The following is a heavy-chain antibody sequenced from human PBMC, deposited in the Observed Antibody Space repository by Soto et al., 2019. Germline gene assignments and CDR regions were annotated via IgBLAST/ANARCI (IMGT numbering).Heavy chain of an antibody. CDR2: ISGSGGST. CDR3: AKIPSAAGTSGTDY. D-gene: IGHD6-13*01. J-gene: IGHJ4*02. V-gene: IGHV3-23*01. Sequence: GGSLRLSCAASGFTFSSYAMSWVRQAPGKGLEWVSAISGSGGSTYYADSVKGRFTISRDNSKNTLYLQMNSLRAEDTAVYYCAKIPSAAGTSGTDYWGQGTLVTVSS. CDR1: GFTFSSYA.